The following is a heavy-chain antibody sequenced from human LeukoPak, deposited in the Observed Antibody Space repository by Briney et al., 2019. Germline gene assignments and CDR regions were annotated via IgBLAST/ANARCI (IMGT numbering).Heavy chain of an antibody. CDR3: AKVPGITMAGYTFDN. Sequence: PGGSLRLSCAASGFTFSDYYMSWIRQAPGKGLEWVSYISSSGSTIYYADSVKGRFTISRDNAKNSLYPQMNSLRAEDTGLYYCAKVPGITMAGYTFDNRGQGTLVTVSS. V-gene: IGHV3-11*01. J-gene: IGHJ4*02. CDR2: ISSSGSTI. D-gene: IGHD6-19*01. CDR1: GFTFSDYY.